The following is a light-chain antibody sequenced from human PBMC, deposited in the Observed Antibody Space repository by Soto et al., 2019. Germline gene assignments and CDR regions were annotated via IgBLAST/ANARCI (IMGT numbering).Light chain of an antibody. Sequence: EIVFNQSPGTVSLSKGERATLNCRASQSVSNNYLAWYQQKPGQAPRLLIYGASNRATGIPARFSGSGSGTEFTLTISSLQSEDFAVYYCQQYNNWPPWPFGQGTNVDIK. CDR1: QSVSNN. CDR2: GAS. CDR3: QQYNNWPPWP. V-gene: IGKV3-15*01. J-gene: IGKJ1*01.